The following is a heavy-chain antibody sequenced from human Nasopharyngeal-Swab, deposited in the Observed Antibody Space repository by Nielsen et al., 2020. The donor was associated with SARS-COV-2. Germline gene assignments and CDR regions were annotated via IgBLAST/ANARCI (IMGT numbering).Heavy chain of an antibody. CDR3: ARDSDFWSPGYYYYYGMDV. V-gene: IGHV1-69*10. Sequence: SVKVSCKGSGVTFSIYAISWVRQAPGQGLEWMGGIIPILGIANYAQMFQGRVTITADKSTSTAYMELSSLRSEDTAVYYCARDSDFWSPGYYYYYGMDVWGQGTTVTVSS. CDR1: GVTFSIYA. CDR2: IIPILGIA. J-gene: IGHJ6*02. D-gene: IGHD3-3*01.